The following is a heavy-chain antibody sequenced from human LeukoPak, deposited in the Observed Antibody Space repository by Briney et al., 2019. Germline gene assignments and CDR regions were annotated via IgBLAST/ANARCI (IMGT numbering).Heavy chain of an antibody. CDR1: GYSISSGYY. Sequence: SETLSLTCTVSGYSISSGYYWGWIRQPPGKGLEWIGSIYHSGSTYYNPSLKSRVTISVDTSKNQFSLKLSSVTAADTAVYYCASESSGSYGYWGQGTLVTVSS. CDR2: IYHSGST. V-gene: IGHV4-38-2*02. J-gene: IGHJ4*02. CDR3: ASESSGSYGY. D-gene: IGHD3-10*01.